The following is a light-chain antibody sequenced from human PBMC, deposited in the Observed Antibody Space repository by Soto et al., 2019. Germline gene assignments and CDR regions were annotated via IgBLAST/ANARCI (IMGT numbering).Light chain of an antibody. V-gene: IGKV1-5*03. CDR2: KAS. CDR1: QSISSW. CDR3: QQYSSNSRT. J-gene: IGKJ1*01. Sequence: DIQMTQSPSTLSASVGDRVTITCRASQSISSWLAWYQQKPGKAPKLLIYKASNLESGVPLRFSGSGSGTEFTLTISSLQPDDFATYYCQQYSSNSRTFGQGTKVELK.